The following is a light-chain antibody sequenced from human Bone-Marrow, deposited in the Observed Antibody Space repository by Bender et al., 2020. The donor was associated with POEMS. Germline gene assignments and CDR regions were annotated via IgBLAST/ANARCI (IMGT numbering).Light chain of an antibody. CDR2: DVT. J-gene: IGLJ3*02. Sequence: QSALTQPASVSGSPGQSITISCTGTSSDVGNYNVVSWYQQHPGKAPKLMIYDVTKRPSGVPDRFSGSKSGTSASLAITGLQAEDEGDYYCQSYDNSLGGWVFGGGTKLTVL. CDR1: SSDVGNYNV. V-gene: IGLV2-14*02. CDR3: QSYDNSLGGWV.